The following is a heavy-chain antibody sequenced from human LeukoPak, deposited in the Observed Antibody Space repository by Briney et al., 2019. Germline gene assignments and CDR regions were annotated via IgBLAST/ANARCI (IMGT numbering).Heavy chain of an antibody. D-gene: IGHD2-21*02. V-gene: IGHV1-69*13. J-gene: IGHJ2*01. CDR3: AREAGCGGDCYGRYFDL. Sequence: ASVKVSFKASGGTFSSYAISWERQAPGQGLEWMGGIIPIFGTANYAQKFQGRVTITADESTSTAYMELSSLRSEDTAVYYCAREAGCGGDCYGRYFDLWGRGTLVTVSS. CDR1: GGTFSSYA. CDR2: IIPIFGTA.